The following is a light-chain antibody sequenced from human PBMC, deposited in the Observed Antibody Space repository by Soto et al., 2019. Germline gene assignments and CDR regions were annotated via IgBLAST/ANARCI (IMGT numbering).Light chain of an antibody. CDR3: KQLLDSPIT. CDR1: QVISTS. V-gene: IGKV1-9*01. CDR2: AAY. J-gene: IGKJ5*01. Sequence: DIQLTQSPSFLSPSIGESVTITCRASQVISTSLAWYQVKPGKAPKLLIYAAYTLESGVPSRFSATVSGTEFSLTITSLQPEDFATYYCKQLLDSPITFGQGTRLEIK.